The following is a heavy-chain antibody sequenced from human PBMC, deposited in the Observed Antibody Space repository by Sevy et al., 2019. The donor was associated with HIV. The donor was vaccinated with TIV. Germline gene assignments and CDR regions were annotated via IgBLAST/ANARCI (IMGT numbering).Heavy chain of an antibody. Sequence: ASVKVSCKVSGYTLIQISIHWVRQAPGRGLEWMGSFDPEDGETIYARKFQGRLTMTEDTSTDTAYMEMSSLKSEDTAVYYCAATKDYYESSGDPFDYWGQGTLVTVSS. CDR3: AATKDYYESSGDPFDY. CDR2: FDPEDGET. D-gene: IGHD3-22*01. V-gene: IGHV1-24*01. J-gene: IGHJ4*02. CDR1: GYTLIQIS.